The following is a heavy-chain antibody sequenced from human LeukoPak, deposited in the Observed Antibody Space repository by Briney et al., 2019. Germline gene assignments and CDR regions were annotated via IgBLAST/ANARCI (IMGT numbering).Heavy chain of an antibody. Sequence: GRSLRLSCAASGFTFSSYGIHWVRQAPGKGLEWVAVISYDGSNKYYVDSVKGRFTISRDNSKNTMNLQMNSLRAEDTAVYYCAKMRTPTAHSGDAFDIWGQGTMVTVSS. J-gene: IGHJ3*02. CDR2: ISYDGSNK. D-gene: IGHD4-17*01. CDR1: GFTFSSYG. V-gene: IGHV3-30*18. CDR3: AKMRTPTAHSGDAFDI.